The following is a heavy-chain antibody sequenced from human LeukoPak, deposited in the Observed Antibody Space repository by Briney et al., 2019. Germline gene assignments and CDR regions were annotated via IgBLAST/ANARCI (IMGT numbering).Heavy chain of an antibody. J-gene: IGHJ4*02. Sequence: GRSLRLSCAASGFTFSSYAFHWVRQAPGKGLEWVAVISYDGSNKYYADSVKGRFTISRDNSKNTLYLQMNSLRAEGTAVYYCARDQGGYIVVIYYFDYWGQGTLVTVSS. CDR3: ARDQGGYIVVIYYFDY. CDR1: GFTFSSYA. V-gene: IGHV3-30-3*01. CDR2: ISYDGSNK. D-gene: IGHD3-22*01.